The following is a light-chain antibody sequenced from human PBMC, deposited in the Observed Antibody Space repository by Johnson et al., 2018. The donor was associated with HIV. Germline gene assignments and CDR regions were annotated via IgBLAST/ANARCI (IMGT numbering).Light chain of an antibody. CDR1: SSNIGNNY. Sequence: QSVLTQPPSVSAAPGQEVTISCSGSSSNIGNNYVSWYQQLPGTAPKLLIYENNKRPSGIPDRFSGSKSGTSATLGITGLQTGDEADYDCGTWDSSLSAGGVFGTGTKVTGL. CDR3: GTWDSSLSAGGV. CDR2: ENN. V-gene: IGLV1-51*02. J-gene: IGLJ1*01.